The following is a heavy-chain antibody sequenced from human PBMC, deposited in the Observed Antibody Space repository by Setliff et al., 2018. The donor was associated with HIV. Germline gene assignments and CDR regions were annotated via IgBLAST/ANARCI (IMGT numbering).Heavy chain of an antibody. CDR3: ARELQWSRDSGREEDY. CDR2: ISATGTTV. Sequence: PGGSLRLSCAASGFVFTDHSFHWVRQAPGEGLEWLSYISATGTTVSYADSVRGRFIISRDSVRNEVYLQIKRLRVEDTAVYYCARELQWSRDSGREEDYWGQGTLVTVSS. V-gene: IGHV3-48*01. D-gene: IGHD1-26*01. CDR1: GFVFTDHS. J-gene: IGHJ4*02.